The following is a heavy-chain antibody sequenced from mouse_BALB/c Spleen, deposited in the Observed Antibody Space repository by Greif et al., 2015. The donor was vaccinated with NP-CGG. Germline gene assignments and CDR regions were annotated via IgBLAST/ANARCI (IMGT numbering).Heavy chain of an antibody. D-gene: IGHD1-1*01. V-gene: IGHV2-2*02. Sequence: VMLVESGPGLVQPSQSLSITCTVSGFSLTNYGVHWVRQSPGKGLEWLGVIWSGGSTDYNAAFISRLSISKDNSKSXVFFKMNSLQANDTAIYYCARNYYGSSYYAMDYWGQGTSVTVSS. J-gene: IGHJ4*01. CDR1: GFSLTNYG. CDR2: IWSGGST. CDR3: ARNYYGSSYYAMDY.